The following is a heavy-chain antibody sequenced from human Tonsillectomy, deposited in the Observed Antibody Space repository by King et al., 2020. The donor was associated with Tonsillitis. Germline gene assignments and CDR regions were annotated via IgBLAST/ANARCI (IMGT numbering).Heavy chain of an antibody. V-gene: IGHV3-30*02. CDR2: IRFDGTNK. D-gene: IGHD5-12*01. CDR3: AKPGPTYSGYDSYPVFDY. Sequence: VQLVESGGGVVQPGGSLRLSCAASGFTFNTYGMHWVRQAPGKGLKWVAFIRFDGTNKYFADSVKGRFTISRDNSKNTLYLQMNSLRPEDTAVYYCAKPGPTYSGYDSYPVFDYWGQGTLVTVSS. CDR1: GFTFNTYG. J-gene: IGHJ4*02.